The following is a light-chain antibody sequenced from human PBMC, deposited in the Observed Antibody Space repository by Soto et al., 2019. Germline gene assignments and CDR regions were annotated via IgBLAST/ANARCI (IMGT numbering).Light chain of an antibody. CDR1: ERINNY. Sequence: LQMTQSASSLSASVGDRVTITCRASERINNYLNWYQQKPGKAPKLLIHAISTLQSGVPSRFSGSGSGTDFTLTIGGLQPEDFATYFCQQSYGTPPTFGQGTKVDIK. CDR2: AIS. CDR3: QQSYGTPPT. J-gene: IGKJ1*01. V-gene: IGKV1-39*01.